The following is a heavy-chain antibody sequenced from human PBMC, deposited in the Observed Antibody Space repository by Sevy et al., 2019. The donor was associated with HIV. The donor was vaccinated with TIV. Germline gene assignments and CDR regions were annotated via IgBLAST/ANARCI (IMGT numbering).Heavy chain of an antibody. D-gene: IGHD4-4*01. Sequence: GGSLRLSCAASGFTFNFHGMHWVRQAPGKGLEWVAFIWHAGSNKYMADSVKGRFTISRDNSKNTLFLQMNSLTVEDKAVYYCARETDNSARWLDPWGQGTLVTVSS. CDR3: ARETDNSARWLDP. CDR1: GFTFNFHG. J-gene: IGHJ5*02. CDR2: IWHAGSNK. V-gene: IGHV3-30*02.